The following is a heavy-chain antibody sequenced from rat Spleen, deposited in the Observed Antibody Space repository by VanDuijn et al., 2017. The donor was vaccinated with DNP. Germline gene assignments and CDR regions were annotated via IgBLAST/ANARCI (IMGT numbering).Heavy chain of an antibody. CDR1: GFTFSDYY. CDR3: VRHEDSSSHIYGFAY. CDR2: ISYDGGNT. D-gene: IGHD1-2*01. Sequence: EVQLVESGGGLVQPGRSLKLSCAASGFTFSDYYMAWVRQAPTKGLEWVASISYDGGNTYYRDSVKGRFTISRDNARSSLYLQMDSLRSEDTATYYCVRHEDSSSHIYGFAYWGQGTLVTVSS. V-gene: IGHV5-20*01. J-gene: IGHJ3*01.